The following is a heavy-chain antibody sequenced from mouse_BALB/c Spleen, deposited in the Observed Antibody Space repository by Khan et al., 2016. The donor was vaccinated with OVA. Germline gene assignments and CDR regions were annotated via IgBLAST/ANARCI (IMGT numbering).Heavy chain of an antibody. V-gene: IGHV5-6-5*01. CDR3: AEGLFLYYLDY. D-gene: IGHD6-1*01. CDR1: GFTFSSYA. CDR2: ISSGGFT. J-gene: IGHJ2*01. Sequence: EVQLVETGGGLVKPGGSLKLSCAASGFTFSSYAMSWVRQTPETRLEWVASISSGGFTYYPDSVKGRFTISRDNARNILYLQMSSLRSEDTAMYYCAEGLFLYYLDYWGQGTTLTVSS.